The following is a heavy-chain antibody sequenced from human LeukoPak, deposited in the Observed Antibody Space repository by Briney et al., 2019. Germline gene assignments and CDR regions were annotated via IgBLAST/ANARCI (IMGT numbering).Heavy chain of an antibody. CDR2: IYTSGSA. V-gene: IGHV4-61*02. CDR1: GGSISSGSYY. CDR3: ARNSIAAAGYPDY. D-gene: IGHD6-13*01. Sequence: SETLSLTCTVSGGSISSGSYYWSWIRQPAGKGLEWIGRIYTSGSANYNPSLKSRVTISVDTSKNQFSLKLSSVTAADTAVYYCARNSIAAAGYPDYWGQGTLVTVSS. J-gene: IGHJ4*02.